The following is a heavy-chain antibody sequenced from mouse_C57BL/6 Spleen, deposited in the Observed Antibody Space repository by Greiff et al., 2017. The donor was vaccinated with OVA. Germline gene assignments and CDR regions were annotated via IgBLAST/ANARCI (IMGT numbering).Heavy chain of an antibody. V-gene: IGHV1-81*01. CDR1: GYTFTSYG. D-gene: IGHD1-1*01. Sequence: VQLQQSGAELARPGASVKLPCKASGYTFTSYGISWVKQRTGQGLEWIGEIYPRSGNTYYNEKFKGKATLTADKSSSTAYMELRSLTSEDSAVYFCARVVAPYWGQGTLVTVSA. CDR2: IYPRSGNT. J-gene: IGHJ3*01. CDR3: ARVVAPY.